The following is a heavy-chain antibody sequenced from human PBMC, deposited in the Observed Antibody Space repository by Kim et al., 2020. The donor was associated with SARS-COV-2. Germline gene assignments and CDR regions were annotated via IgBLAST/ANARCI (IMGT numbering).Heavy chain of an antibody. CDR2: ISGSGGST. V-gene: IGHV3-23*01. CDR1: GFTFSNYA. J-gene: IGHJ4*02. D-gene: IGHD3-10*01. Sequence: GGSLRLSCAASGFTFSNYAMTWVRQAPGKGLEWVSAISGSGGSTYYADSVKGRFTISRDNPKNTLHLQMNSLRAEDTAVYYCAKDPGRYYGSGSGGQNYWGQGTLVTVSS. CDR3: AKDPGRYYGSGSGGQNY.